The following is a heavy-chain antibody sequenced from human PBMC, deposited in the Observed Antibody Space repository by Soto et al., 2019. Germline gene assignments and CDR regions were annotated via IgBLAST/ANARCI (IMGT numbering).Heavy chain of an antibody. J-gene: IGHJ4*02. CDR3: VKARYSSSPVPNYFDY. V-gene: IGHV3-64D*08. CDR1: GFTFSSYA. CDR2: ISSNGGST. D-gene: IGHD6-6*01. Sequence: LRLSCSASGFTFSSYAMHWVRQAPGKGLEYVSAISSNGGSTYYADSVKGRFTISRDNSKNTLYLQMSSLRAEDTAVYYCVKARYSSSPVPNYFDYWGQGTLVTVSS.